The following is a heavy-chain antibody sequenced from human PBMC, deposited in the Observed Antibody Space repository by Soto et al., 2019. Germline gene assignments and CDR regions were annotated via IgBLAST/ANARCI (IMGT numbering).Heavy chain of an antibody. CDR2: INPSGGST. J-gene: IGHJ4*02. Sequence: WASVKVSCKASGYTFTSYYMHWVRQAPGQGLEWMGIINPSGGSTSYAQQFQGRVTMTRDTSTSTVYMELSSLRSEDTAVYYCAREGDCSGGSCYTPGYFDYWGQGTLVTVSS. V-gene: IGHV1-46*01. CDR3: AREGDCSGGSCYTPGYFDY. CDR1: GYTFTSYY. D-gene: IGHD2-15*01.